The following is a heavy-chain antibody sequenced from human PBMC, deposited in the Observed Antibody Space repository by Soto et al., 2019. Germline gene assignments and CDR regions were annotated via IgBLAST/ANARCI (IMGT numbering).Heavy chain of an antibody. CDR1: GFTFSSYG. Sequence: PGGSLRLSCAASGFTFSSYGMHWVRQAPGKGLEWVAVISYDGSNKYYADSVKGRFTISGDNSKNTLYLRMNSLRAEDTAVYYCAKPWYYYGSGSLYFDYWGQGTLVTVSS. J-gene: IGHJ4*02. CDR3: AKPWYYYGSGSLYFDY. CDR2: ISYDGSNK. V-gene: IGHV3-30*18. D-gene: IGHD3-10*01.